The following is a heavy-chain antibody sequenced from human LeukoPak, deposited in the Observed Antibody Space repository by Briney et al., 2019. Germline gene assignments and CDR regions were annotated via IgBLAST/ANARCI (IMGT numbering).Heavy chain of an antibody. Sequence: SETLSLTCAVYGGSFSGYYWSWIRQPPGKGLEWIGEINHSGSTNYNPSLKSRVTISVDTSKNQFSLKLSSVTAADTAVYYCAREAAVAEAFDIWGQGTMVTVSS. D-gene: IGHD6-19*01. CDR3: AREAAVAEAFDI. J-gene: IGHJ3*02. CDR2: INHSGST. V-gene: IGHV4-34*01. CDR1: GGSFSGYY.